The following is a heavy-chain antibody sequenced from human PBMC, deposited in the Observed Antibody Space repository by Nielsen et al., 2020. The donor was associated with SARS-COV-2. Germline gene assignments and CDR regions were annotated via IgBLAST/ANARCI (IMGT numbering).Heavy chain of an antibody. J-gene: IGHJ3*02. CDR2: INWNGGST. Sequence: GESLKISCAASGFTFSSYWMSWVRQAPGKGLEWVSGINWNGGSTGYADSVKGRFTISRDNAKNSLYLQMNSLRAEDTALYYCARAIAAAGLTLDAFDIWGQGTMVTVSS. CDR1: GFTFSSYW. D-gene: IGHD6-13*01. V-gene: IGHV3-20*04. CDR3: ARAIAAAGLTLDAFDI.